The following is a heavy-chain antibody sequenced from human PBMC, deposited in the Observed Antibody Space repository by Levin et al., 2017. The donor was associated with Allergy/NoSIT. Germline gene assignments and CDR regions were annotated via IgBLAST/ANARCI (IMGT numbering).Heavy chain of an antibody. CDR1: GFTFSSYA. D-gene: IGHD6-19*01. CDR3: ARWRLIAVAGLGLDY. V-gene: IGHV3-30-3*01. Sequence: GGSLRLSCAASGFTFSSYAMHWVRQAPGKGLEWVAVISYDGSNKYYADSVKGRFTISRDNSKNTLYLQMNSLRAEDTAVYYCARWRLIAVAGLGLDYWGQGTLVTVSS. CDR2: ISYDGSNK. J-gene: IGHJ4*02.